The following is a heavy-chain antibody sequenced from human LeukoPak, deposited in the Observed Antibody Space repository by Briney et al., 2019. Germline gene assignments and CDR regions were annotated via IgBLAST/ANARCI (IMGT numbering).Heavy chain of an antibody. CDR3: ARTGDSSGYSVSYYYGMDV. V-gene: IGHV1-18*01. CDR1: GYTFTSYG. J-gene: IGHJ6*02. D-gene: IGHD3-22*01. CDR2: ISAYNGNT. Sequence: GASVKVSCKASGYTFTSYGISWVRQAPGQGLEWMGWISAYNGNTNYAQKLQGRVTMTTDTSTSTVYMELRSLRSDDTAVYYCARTGDSSGYSVSYYYGMDVWGQGTTVTVSS.